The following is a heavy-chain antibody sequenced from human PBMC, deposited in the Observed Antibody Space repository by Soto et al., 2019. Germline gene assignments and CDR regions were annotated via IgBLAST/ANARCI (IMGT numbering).Heavy chain of an antibody. CDR2: IHQSAST. CDR1: GGSSIGFY. V-gene: IGHV4-34*01. J-gene: IGHJ4*02. Sequence: SQTLSLTCAVYGGSSIGFYWRWIRHPPGKGLEWIGEIHQSASTTYNPSLKTRVTISVDTSKNQFSLKLSAVTAADTAVYYCARLQAVEPFDYWGQGTLGTVSS. CDR3: ARLQAVEPFDY. D-gene: IGHD6-19*01.